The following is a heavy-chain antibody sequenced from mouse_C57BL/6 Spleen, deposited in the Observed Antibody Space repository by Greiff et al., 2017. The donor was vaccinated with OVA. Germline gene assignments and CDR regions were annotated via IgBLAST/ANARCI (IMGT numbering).Heavy chain of an antibody. Sequence: DVLLVESGGGLVKPGGSLKLSCAASGFTFSNYGMSWVRQAPEKGLEWVASISSGGSYIYYADTVKGRFTISRDNAKNTLFLQMTRLRSEAAANYYCATKYYGSSPGLDYWGQGTTLTVAS. CDR2: ISSGGSYI. CDR3: ATKYYGSSPGLDY. J-gene: IGHJ2*01. V-gene: IGHV5-17*01. D-gene: IGHD1-1*01. CDR1: GFTFSNYG.